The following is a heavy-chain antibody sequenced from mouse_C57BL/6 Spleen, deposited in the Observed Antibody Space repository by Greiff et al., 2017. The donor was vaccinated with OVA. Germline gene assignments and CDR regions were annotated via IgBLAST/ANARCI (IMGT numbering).Heavy chain of an antibody. V-gene: IGHV7-3*01. D-gene: IGHD1-1*01. CDR3: ARPPREYYGSYWNFDV. J-gene: IGHJ1*03. CDR1: GFTFTDYY. Sequence: EVKLVESGGGLVQPGGSLSLSCAASGFTFTDYYMSWVRQPPGKALEWLGFIRNKANGYTTVYRASVKGRFTISRDNSQSLLYLQMNALRAEDSATYNSARPPREYYGSYWNFDVWGTGTTVTVAS. CDR2: IRNKANGYTT.